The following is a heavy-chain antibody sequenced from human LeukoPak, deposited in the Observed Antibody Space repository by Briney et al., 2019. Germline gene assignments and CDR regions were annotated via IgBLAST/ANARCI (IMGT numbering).Heavy chain of an antibody. V-gene: IGHV1-69*01. CDR3: ARDRCSSTSCYLYYFDY. Sequence: SVKVSCKASGGTFSSYAISWVRQAPGQGLEWMGGIIPIFGTADYAQKFQGRVTITADESTSTAYMELSSLRSEDTAVYYCARDRCSSTSCYLYYFDYWGQGTLVTVSS. CDR1: GGTFSSYA. D-gene: IGHD2-2*01. CDR2: IIPIFGTA. J-gene: IGHJ4*02.